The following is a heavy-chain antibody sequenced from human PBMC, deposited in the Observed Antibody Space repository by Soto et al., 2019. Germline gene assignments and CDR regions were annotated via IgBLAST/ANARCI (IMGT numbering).Heavy chain of an antibody. CDR1: GYTFAHYY. CDR3: ARLSRITFIVD. V-gene: IGHV1-46*04. Sequence: QVQLVQSGAEVKGPGTSVTLSCQTSGYTFAHYYIHWVRQAPGQGLEYMGIIDPSTGTSGTSTSPQSVQGRLSITSDASTSTVYMELSNLRSDDTANYYCARLSRITFIVDWGQGTLVTVSS. J-gene: IGHJ4*02. CDR2: IDPSTGTSGTS. D-gene: IGHD3-16*02.